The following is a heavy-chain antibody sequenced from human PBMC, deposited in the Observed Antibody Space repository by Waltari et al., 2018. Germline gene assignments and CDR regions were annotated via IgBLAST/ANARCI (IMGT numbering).Heavy chain of an antibody. CDR3: ASWTPYGSGSYYLDY. V-gene: IGHV4-34*01. J-gene: IGHJ4*02. D-gene: IGHD3-10*01. Sequence: GYYWSWIRQPPGKGLEWIGEINHSGSTNYNPSLKSRVTISVDTSKNQFSLKLSSVTAADTAVYYCASWTPYGSGSYYLDYWGQGTLVTVSS. CDR2: INHSGST. CDR1: GYY.